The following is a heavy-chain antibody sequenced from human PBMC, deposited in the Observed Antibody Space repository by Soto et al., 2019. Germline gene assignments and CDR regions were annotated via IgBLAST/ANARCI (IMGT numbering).Heavy chain of an antibody. D-gene: IGHD1-1*01. CDR2: ISGSGGST. CDR1: GFTFSSYA. J-gene: IGHJ1*01. CDR3: AKVENDDPRGYLVQH. Sequence: EVQLLESGGGLVQPGGSLRLSCAASGFTFSSYAMSWVRQAPGKGLEWVSVISGSGGSTYYADSVKDRLTISRDNPKNTLHQQMNSLRDEATAVYYCAKVENDDPRGYLVQHWGQGTLVTVSS. V-gene: IGHV3-23*01.